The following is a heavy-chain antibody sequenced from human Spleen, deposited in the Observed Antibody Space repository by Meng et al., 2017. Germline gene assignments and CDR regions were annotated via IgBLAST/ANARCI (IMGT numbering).Heavy chain of an antibody. CDR2: ISSSSSYI. Sequence: GESLKISCAASGFTFSSYSMNWVRQAPGKGLEWVSSISSSSSYIYYADSVKGRFTISRDNAKNTLYLQMNSLRAEDTAVYYCARDPRAQRAWEDAVDIWGQGTMVTVSS. V-gene: IGHV3-21*01. CDR3: ARDPRAQRAWEDAVDI. D-gene: IGHD1-26*01. J-gene: IGHJ3*02. CDR1: GFTFSSYS.